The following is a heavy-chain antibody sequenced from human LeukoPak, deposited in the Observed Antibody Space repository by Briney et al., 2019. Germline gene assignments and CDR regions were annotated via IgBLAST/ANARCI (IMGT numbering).Heavy chain of an antibody. J-gene: IGHJ4*02. D-gene: IGHD2-2*01. CDR3: ARGVVPAAPEVPGDY. Sequence: ASVKVSCKASGYTFTSYGISWVRQAPGQGLEWMGWISAYNGNTNYAQKLQGRVTMTTDTSTSTAYMELRSLRSDDTAVYYCARGVVPAAPEVPGDYWGQGTLVTVSS. V-gene: IGHV1-18*01. CDR1: GYTFTSYG. CDR2: ISAYNGNT.